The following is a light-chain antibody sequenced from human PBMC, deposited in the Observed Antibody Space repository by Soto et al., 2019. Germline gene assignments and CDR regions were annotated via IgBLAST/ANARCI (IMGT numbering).Light chain of an antibody. V-gene: IGKV1-39*01. CDR1: QSISRY. CDR3: LQYKTYPLT. CDR2: AAS. Sequence: DIQMTQSPSSLSASVGDRITITCRASQSISRYLNWYQHKPGKAPKLLINAASSLERGVPSRFSGGGSGTDFTLNISSLQPDDFATYYCLQYKTYPLTFGGGTKVDIK. J-gene: IGKJ4*01.